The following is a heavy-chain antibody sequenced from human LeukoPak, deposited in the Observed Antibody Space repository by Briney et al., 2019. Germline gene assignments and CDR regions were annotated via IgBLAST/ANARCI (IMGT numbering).Heavy chain of an antibody. CDR2: IYYSGST. CDR1: GGSISSSSYY. Sequence: SETLSLTCTVSGGSISSSSYYWGWIRQPPGKGLEWIGCIYYSGSTYYNPSLKSRVTISVDTSKNQFSLKLSSVTAADTAVYYCARARAHLKYYYDNSGYYYFDYWGQGTLVTVSS. CDR3: ARARAHLKYYYDNSGYYYFDY. J-gene: IGHJ4*02. V-gene: IGHV4-39*01. D-gene: IGHD3-22*01.